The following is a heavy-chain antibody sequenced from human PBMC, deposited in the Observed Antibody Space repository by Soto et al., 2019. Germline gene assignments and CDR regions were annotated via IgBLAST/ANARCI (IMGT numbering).Heavy chain of an antibody. J-gene: IGHJ5*02. CDR3: AGQTFTVAAASYGRSNWFDP. CDR1: GGSITSSSHF. Sequence: SETLSLTCSASGGSITSSSHFWGWVRQPPGKGLEWIGTIYFTGNTYYTPSLKSRLTMSIDTSKNELSLRLNSVTAADTAVYYCAGQTFTVAAASYGRSNWFDPWGPGTLVTVSS. D-gene: IGHD2-15*01. V-gene: IGHV4-39*01. CDR2: IYFTGNT.